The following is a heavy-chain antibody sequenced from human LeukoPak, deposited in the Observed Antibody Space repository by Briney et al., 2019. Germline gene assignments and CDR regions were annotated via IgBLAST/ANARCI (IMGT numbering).Heavy chain of an antibody. D-gene: IGHD2-2*01. V-gene: IGHV3-48*01. CDR3: ARPAEDIVVLPALHYMDV. J-gene: IGHJ6*03. CDR1: GFTFSSYS. Sequence: PGGSLRLSCAASGFTFSSYSMNWVRQAPGKGLEWVSYISVSSSTIYYADSVKGRFTISRDYAKNSLYLQMNSLRAEDTAVYYCARPAEDIVVLPALHYMDVWGKGTTVTVSS. CDR2: ISVSSSTI.